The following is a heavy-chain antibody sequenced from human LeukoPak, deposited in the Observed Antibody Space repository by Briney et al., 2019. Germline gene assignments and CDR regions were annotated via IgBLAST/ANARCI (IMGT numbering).Heavy chain of an antibody. J-gene: IGHJ4*02. D-gene: IGHD3-10*01. Sequence: SETLSLTCTVSGYSISRGYYWGWIRQPPGKGLEWIGSIYYSGSTYYNPSLKSRVTISVDTSKNQFSLKLSSVTAADTAVYYCARTRYYYNSRSYGAPYYFDYWGQGTLVTVSS. CDR2: IYYSGST. CDR1: GYSISRGYY. V-gene: IGHV4-38-2*02. CDR3: ARTRYYYNSRSYGAPYYFDY.